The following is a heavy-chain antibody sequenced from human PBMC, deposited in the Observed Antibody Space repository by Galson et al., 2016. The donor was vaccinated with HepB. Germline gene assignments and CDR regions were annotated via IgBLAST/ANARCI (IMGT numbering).Heavy chain of an antibody. CDR3: ARSKGYYYYAMDV. V-gene: IGHV3-30*19. CDR1: GFTFSSYG. J-gene: IGHJ6*02. CDR2: ISFDGSNK. Sequence: SLRLSCAASGFTFSSYGMRWVRQAPGKGLEWVAGISFDGSNKYYADSVKGRFTISRDNSKNTLYLQMNSLRPEDTAVHYCARSKGYYYYAMDVWGQGTTVTVSS.